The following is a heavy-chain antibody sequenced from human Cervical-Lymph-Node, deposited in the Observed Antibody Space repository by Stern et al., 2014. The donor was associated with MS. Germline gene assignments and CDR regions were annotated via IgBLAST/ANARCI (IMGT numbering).Heavy chain of an antibody. D-gene: IGHD3-10*01. CDR3: AKDRSWYNDSDPLDY. Sequence: VQLVESGGGLVKPGGSLRLSCAGSGFTFSDYYMSWVRQAPGKGLEWVSYISNSGKTIDYADSVKGRFTISRDNAKKSLYLQMTSLRAEDTGVYACAKDRSWYNDSDPLDYWGQGTLVTVSS. CDR1: GFTFSDYY. CDR2: ISNSGKTI. J-gene: IGHJ4*02. V-gene: IGHV3-11*01.